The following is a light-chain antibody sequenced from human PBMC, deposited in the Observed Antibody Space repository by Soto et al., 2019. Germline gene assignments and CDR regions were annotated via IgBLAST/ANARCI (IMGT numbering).Light chain of an antibody. Sequence: EIVLTQSPGTLSLSLGERATLSCRASQSVSSSYLAWYQQKPGQAPRLLVYGASSRATGLPDRFSGSGSGTDFTLTISRLEPEDFAVYYCQQYGSSPQTFGQGTKVEIK. V-gene: IGKV3-20*01. CDR3: QQYGSSPQT. CDR1: QSVSSSY. CDR2: GAS. J-gene: IGKJ1*01.